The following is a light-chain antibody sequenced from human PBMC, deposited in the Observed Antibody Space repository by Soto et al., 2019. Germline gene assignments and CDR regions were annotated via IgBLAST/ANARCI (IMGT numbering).Light chain of an antibody. Sequence: EIVFTQSPATLSLSPGERATLYCRASQSVSSYLAWYQQKPGQAPRLLIYDASNRATGVPARFSGSGSGTYFTLTISSLEPEDFAVYYCQQRSNWPLTFGGGTKVEIK. CDR3: QQRSNWPLT. J-gene: IGKJ4*01. CDR1: QSVSSY. CDR2: DAS. V-gene: IGKV3-11*01.